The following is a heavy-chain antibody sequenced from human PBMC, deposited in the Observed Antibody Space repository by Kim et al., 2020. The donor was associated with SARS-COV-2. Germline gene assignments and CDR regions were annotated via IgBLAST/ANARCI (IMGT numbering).Heavy chain of an antibody. J-gene: IGHJ4*02. D-gene: IGHD2-15*01. CDR2: ISSSSSYI. CDR3: AREEEGIVVVVAADS. V-gene: IGHV3-21*01. Sequence: GESLKISCAASGFTFSSYSMNWVRQAPGKGLEWVSSISSSSSYIYYADSVKGRFTISRDNAKNSLYLQMNSLRAEDTAVYYCAREEEGIVVVVAADSWGQGTLVTVSS. CDR1: GFTFSSYS.